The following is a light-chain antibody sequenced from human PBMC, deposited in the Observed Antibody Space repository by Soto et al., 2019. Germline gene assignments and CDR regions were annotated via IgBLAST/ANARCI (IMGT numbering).Light chain of an antibody. Sequence: SALTQPRSVSGSPGQSVTISCTGASSDVGGYNYVSWYQQHPGKAPKLMIYDVSKRPSGVPDRFSGSKSGNTASLTISGLQTEDEAEYYCCSYAGRYTYVFGTGTKVTVL. J-gene: IGLJ1*01. CDR3: CSYAGRYTYV. V-gene: IGLV2-11*01. CDR1: SSDVGGYNY. CDR2: DVS.